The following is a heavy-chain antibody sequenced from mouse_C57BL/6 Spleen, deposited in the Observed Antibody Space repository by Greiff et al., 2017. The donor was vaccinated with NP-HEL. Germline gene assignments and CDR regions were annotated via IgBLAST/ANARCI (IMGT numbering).Heavy chain of an antibody. J-gene: IGHJ3*01. CDR1: GYAFSSSW. D-gene: IGHD1-1*01. CDR2: IYPGDGDT. Sequence: QVQLQQSGPELVKPGASVKISCKASGYAFSSSWMNWVKQRPGKGLEWIGRIYPGDGDTNYNGKFKGKATLTADKSSSTAYMQLSSLTSEDSAVYFCAITGITTAFAYWGQGTLVTVSA. V-gene: IGHV1-82*01. CDR3: AITGITTAFAY.